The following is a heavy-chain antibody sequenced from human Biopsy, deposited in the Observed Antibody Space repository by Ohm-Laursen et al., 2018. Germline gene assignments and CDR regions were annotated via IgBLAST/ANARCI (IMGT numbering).Heavy chain of an antibody. Sequence: DTLSLTCIVSGDSISSYYWSWIRQSPGKGLEWIGEINHRGRSRYSPSLQSRVTISVDASKNQFSLNMKSVTAADTAVYFCAREGGGLLPIRLTDFWGQGSLVTVSS. CDR1: GDSISSYY. D-gene: IGHD1-26*01. J-gene: IGHJ4*02. V-gene: IGHV4-34*01. CDR2: INHRGRS. CDR3: AREGGGLLPIRLTDF.